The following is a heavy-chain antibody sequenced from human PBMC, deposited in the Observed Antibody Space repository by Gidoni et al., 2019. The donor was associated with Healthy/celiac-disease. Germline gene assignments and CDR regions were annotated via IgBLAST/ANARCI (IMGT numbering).Heavy chain of an antibody. J-gene: IGHJ3*02. V-gene: IGHV3-53*04. D-gene: IGHD1-26*01. Sequence: EVLLVESGGGLVQPGGSLRLSCASSGFTVSSNYMSWVRQAPGKGLEWVSVIYSGGSTYYADSVKGRFTISRHNSKNTLYLQMNSLRAEDTAVYYCARGSGATAFDIWGQGTMVTVSS. CDR2: IYSGGST. CDR1: GFTVSSNY. CDR3: ARGSGATAFDI.